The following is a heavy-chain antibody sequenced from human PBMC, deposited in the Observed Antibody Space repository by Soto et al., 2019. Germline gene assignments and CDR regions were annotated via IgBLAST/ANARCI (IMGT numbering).Heavy chain of an antibody. CDR1: GFSFSSYA. V-gene: IGHV3-23*01. Sequence: EVQLLESGGGLVQPGGSLRLSCAASGFSFSSYALSWVRQAPGKGLEWVSTFSAGGRTYYADSVKGRFTIAKDTSTNTLHLQASSLRAEDTAVYYCAKGRGGSGSLTPRVDFWGQGTLVTVSS. J-gene: IGHJ4*02. CDR3: AKGRGGSGSLTPRVDF. CDR2: FSAGGRT. D-gene: IGHD3-10*01.